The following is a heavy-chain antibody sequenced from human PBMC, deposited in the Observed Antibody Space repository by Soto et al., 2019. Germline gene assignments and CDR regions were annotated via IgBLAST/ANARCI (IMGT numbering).Heavy chain of an antibody. D-gene: IGHD1-26*01. CDR3: ARHGSNTGSYSEYFQY. V-gene: IGHV4-39*01. Sequence: QLQLQESGPGLVKPSETLSLTCTVSGGSISSSIYYWGWLRQTPGKELEWIGSIYYTGNTYYSPSLSSRVTISVDTSKNQTSLNLNSVTAADTAVYFFARHGSNTGSYSEYFQYWGQGTLVIVSS. CDR1: GGSISSSIYY. CDR2: IYYTGNT. J-gene: IGHJ1*01.